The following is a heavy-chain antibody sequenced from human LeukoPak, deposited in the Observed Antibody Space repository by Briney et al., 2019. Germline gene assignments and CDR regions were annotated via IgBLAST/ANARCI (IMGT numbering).Heavy chain of an antibody. CDR3: AKGGIALVRGSFDY. Sequence: PGGSLRLSCAASGFTFSSYAMSWVRQAPGKGLGWVSAISGSGGSTYYADSVKGRFIISRDDSKSTLFLQMNSLRAEDTAVYYCAKGGIALVRGSFDYWGQGTLVTVSS. D-gene: IGHD3-10*01. CDR1: GFTFSSYA. J-gene: IGHJ4*02. V-gene: IGHV3-23*01. CDR2: ISGSGGST.